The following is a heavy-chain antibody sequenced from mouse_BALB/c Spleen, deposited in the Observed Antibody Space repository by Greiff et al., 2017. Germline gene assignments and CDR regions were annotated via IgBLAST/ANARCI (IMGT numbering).Heavy chain of an antibody. CDR2: IYPGNSDT. D-gene: IGHD3-1*01. J-gene: IGHJ3*01. Sequence: EVQVVESGTVLARPGASVKMSCKASGYSFTSYWMHWVKQRPGQGLEWIGAIYPGNSDTSYNQKFKGKAKLTAVTSASTAYMELSSLTNEDSAVYYCTGTARAALFAYWGQGTLVTVSA. V-gene: IGHV1-5*01. CDR1: GYSFTSYW. CDR3: TGTARAALFAY.